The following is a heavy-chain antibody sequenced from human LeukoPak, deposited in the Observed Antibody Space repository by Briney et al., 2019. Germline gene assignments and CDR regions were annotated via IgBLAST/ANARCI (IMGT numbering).Heavy chain of an antibody. J-gene: IGHJ4*02. CDR3: ARVRARFLEWLLPY. CDR2: INPNSGGT. Sequence: GASVKVSCTASGYTFTGYYMHWVRQAPGQGLEWMGWINPNSGGTNYAQKFQGWVTMTRDTSISTAYMELSRLRSDDTAVYYCARVRARFLEWLLPYWGQGTLATVSS. V-gene: IGHV1-2*04. D-gene: IGHD3-3*01. CDR1: GYTFTGYY.